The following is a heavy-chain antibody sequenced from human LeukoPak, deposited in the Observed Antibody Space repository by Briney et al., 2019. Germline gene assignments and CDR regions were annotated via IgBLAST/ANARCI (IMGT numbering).Heavy chain of an antibody. J-gene: IGHJ3*02. V-gene: IGHV4-31*03. Sequence: PSGTLSLTCTVSGGSISSGGYYWSWIRQHPGKGLEWIGYIYYSGSTYYNPSLKSRVTISVDTSKNQFSLKLSSVTAADTAVYYCARGRYNWNDGFDAFDIWGQGTMVTVSS. CDR3: ARGRYNWNDGFDAFDI. D-gene: IGHD1-20*01. CDR2: IYYSGST. CDR1: GGSISSGGYY.